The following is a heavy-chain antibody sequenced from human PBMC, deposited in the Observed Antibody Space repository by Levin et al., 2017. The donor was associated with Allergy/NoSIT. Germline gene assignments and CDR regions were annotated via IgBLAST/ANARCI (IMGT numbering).Heavy chain of an antibody. J-gene: IGHJ5*02. D-gene: IGHD6-13*01. CDR2: VHYSGST. Sequence: PSETLSLTCTVSGGSISGYYWSWIRQPPGKGLEWIGYVHYSGSTNYNPSLNSRVTISVDTSKKQFSLRLTSVTAADPAIYSCASNIAAAGHNWFDPWGQGTLVTVSS. CDR1: GGSISGYY. CDR3: ASNIAAAGHNWFDP. V-gene: IGHV4-59*08.